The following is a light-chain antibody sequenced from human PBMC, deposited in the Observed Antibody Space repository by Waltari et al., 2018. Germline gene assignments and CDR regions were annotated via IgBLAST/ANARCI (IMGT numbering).Light chain of an antibody. CDR1: QSVSKY. Sequence: EIVLTQSPGSLSSSPGERATPSCRASQSVSKYLAWYQQKPGQAPRLLIYHASSRATGIPDRFSGSGFGTDFSLTISRLEPEDFAVYYCQKYESLPATFGQGTKVEIK. CDR2: HAS. V-gene: IGKV3-20*01. J-gene: IGKJ1*01. CDR3: QKYESLPAT.